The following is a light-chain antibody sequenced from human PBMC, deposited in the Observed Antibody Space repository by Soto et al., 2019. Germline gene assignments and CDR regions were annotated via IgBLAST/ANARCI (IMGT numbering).Light chain of an antibody. V-gene: IGLV2-14*01. J-gene: IGLJ1*01. CDR1: SSDVGGYNY. CDR3: GSYSTSTTPFV. Sequence: QSVLTQPASVSGSPGQSITISCTGTSSDVGGYNYVSWYQQHPGKAPKLMIYEVTNRPSGVSNRLSGSKSGNTASLTISGLQAEDEADYYCGSYSTSTTPFVFGSGTKVTVL. CDR2: EVT.